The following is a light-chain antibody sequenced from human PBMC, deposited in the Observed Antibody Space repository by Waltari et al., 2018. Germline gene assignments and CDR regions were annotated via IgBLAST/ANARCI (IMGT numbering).Light chain of an antibody. Sequence: EIVLTQSPGTLSLSPGERATLSCRASQDVGGTYLAWYQRKPGQAPRLVIYGASSRATGIPDRFSDSGSGTDFTLTISRVEPEDFALYDCQQYGSSPITFGQGTRLEI. V-gene: IGKV3-20*01. CDR2: GAS. CDR1: QDVGGTY. CDR3: QQYGSSPIT. J-gene: IGKJ5*01.